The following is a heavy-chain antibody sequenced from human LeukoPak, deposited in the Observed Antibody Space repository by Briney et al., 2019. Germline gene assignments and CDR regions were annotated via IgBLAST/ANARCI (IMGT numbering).Heavy chain of an antibody. D-gene: IGHD6-19*01. CDR2: ISYDGSNK. CDR1: GFTFSSYG. V-gene: IGHV3-30*18. CDR3: AKDSGYSSGWQADY. J-gene: IGHJ4*02. Sequence: GRSLRLSCAASGFTFSSYGMHWVRQGPGKGLEGVAVISYDGSNKYYADSVKGRFTISRDNSKNTLYLQMNSLRAEDTAVYYCAKDSGYSSGWQADYWGQGTLVTVSS.